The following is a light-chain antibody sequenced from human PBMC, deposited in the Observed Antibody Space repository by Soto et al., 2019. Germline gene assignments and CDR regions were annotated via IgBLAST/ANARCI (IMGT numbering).Light chain of an antibody. V-gene: IGKV1-39*01. CDR3: QQSYSTPLT. CDR1: QNIRSR. J-gene: IGKJ4*01. CDR2: DAS. Sequence: DFEMTQSPCTLSASVGDRFTITCRAIQNIRSRLAWFQQKPGKAPKLLIYDASSLESGVPSRFSGSGSGTDFTLTISSLQPEDFATYYCQQSYSTPLTFGGGTKV.